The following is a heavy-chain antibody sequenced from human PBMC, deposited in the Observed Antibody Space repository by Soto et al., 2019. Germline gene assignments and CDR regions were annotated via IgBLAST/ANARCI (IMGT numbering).Heavy chain of an antibody. CDR2: VYATGTS. CDR1: GGSMSKFY. CDR3: VRDGSKTLRDCFDP. J-gene: IGHJ5*02. D-gene: IGHD4-17*01. V-gene: IGHV4-4*07. Sequence: SETLSLTCSVSGGSMSKFYWSWIRKTAGKGLEWMGRVYATGTSDYNPSLRSRIAMSVDISKKTFSLRLRSVTAADTGVYYCVRDGSKTLRDCFDPWGQGRLVTVAS.